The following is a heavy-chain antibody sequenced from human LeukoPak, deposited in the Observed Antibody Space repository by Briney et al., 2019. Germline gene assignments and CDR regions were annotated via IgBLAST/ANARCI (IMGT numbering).Heavy chain of an antibody. Sequence: GRSLRLSCAASGFTFSTYGMHWVRQAPGKGLEWVTVISYDGSDKYYADSVKGRFTISRDNSRNTLYLQMNSLRVEDTAVYYCARDYGDAFDVWGQGTMVTVSS. J-gene: IGHJ3*01. V-gene: IGHV3-30*03. D-gene: IGHD4-17*01. CDR1: GFTFSTYG. CDR3: ARDYGDAFDV. CDR2: ISYDGSDK.